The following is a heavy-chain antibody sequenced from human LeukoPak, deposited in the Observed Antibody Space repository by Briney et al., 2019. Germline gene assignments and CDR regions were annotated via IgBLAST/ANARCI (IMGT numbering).Heavy chain of an antibody. CDR3: AKDKFRDDSSGYYPGPWVY. Sequence: GGSLRLSCAAPGFTFSSYAMSWVRQAPGKGLEWVSAISGSGGSTYYADSVKGRFTISRDNSKNTLYLQMNSLRAEDTAVYYCAKDKFRDDSSGYYPGPWVYWGQGTLVTVSS. CDR1: GFTFSSYA. V-gene: IGHV3-23*01. D-gene: IGHD3-22*01. J-gene: IGHJ4*02. CDR2: ISGSGGST.